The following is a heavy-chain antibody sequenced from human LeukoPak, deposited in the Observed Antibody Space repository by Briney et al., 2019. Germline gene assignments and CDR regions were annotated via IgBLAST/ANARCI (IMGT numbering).Heavy chain of an antibody. CDR1: EFTFTNSV. V-gene: IGHV3-21*01. D-gene: IGHD6-13*01. CDR3: ARGSTSGLKSYYFDY. J-gene: IGHJ4*02. Sequence: GGSLRLSCAAPEFTFTNSVINWVPKAPGKGREWGSSISICSTFIYYADSVKGRFTISRDNANTSLFLQMSSLRDGDTAVYYCARGSTSGLKSYYFDYWGREPWSPSPQ. CDR2: ISICSTFI.